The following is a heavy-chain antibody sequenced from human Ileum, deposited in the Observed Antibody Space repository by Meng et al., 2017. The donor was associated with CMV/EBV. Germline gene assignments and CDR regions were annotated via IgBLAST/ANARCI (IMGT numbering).Heavy chain of an antibody. CDR2: IDYRGGT. V-gene: IGHV4-59*01. Sequence: GSLRLSCTVSGGSISSYYWSWIRQPPGKGLQWIAYIDYRGGTKYNPSLRSRVTMSVDTSKNQFSLKLTTVTAADTALYYCAGRSFDYDLWSGVLDNWDQGTLITVSS. CDR1: GGSISSYY. J-gene: IGHJ4*02. CDR3: AGRSFDYDLWSGVLDN. D-gene: IGHD3-3*01.